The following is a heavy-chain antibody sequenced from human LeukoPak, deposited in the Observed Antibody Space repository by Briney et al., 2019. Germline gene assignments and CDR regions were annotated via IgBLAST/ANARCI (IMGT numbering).Heavy chain of an antibody. J-gene: IGHJ4*02. CDR2: IYTSGST. CDR1: GGSISSYY. V-gene: IGHV4-4*07. D-gene: IGHD3-22*01. Sequence: SETLSLTXTVSGGSISSYYWSWIRQPAGKGLEWIGRIYTSGSTNYNPSLKSRVTMSVDTSKNQFSLKLSSVTAADTAVYYCARDQYYYDSSGYSQFDYWGLGTLVTVSS. CDR3: ARDQYYYDSSGYSQFDY.